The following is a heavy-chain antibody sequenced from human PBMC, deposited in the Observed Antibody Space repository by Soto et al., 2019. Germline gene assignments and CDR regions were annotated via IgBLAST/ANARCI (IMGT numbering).Heavy chain of an antibody. CDR1: GYSFTSYW. CDR3: ARHPVGFYSNYLYYMDV. CDR2: IYPGDSDT. D-gene: IGHD4-4*01. V-gene: IGHV5-51*01. J-gene: IGHJ6*03. Sequence: PGESLKISCKGSGYSFTSYWIGWVRQMPGKGLEWMGIIYPGDSDTRYSPSFQGQVTISADKSISTAYLQWSSLKASDTAMYYCARHPVGFYSNYLYYMDVWGKGTTVTVSS.